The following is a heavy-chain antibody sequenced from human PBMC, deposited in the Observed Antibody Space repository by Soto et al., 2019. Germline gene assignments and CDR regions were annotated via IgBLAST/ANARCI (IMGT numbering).Heavy chain of an antibody. CDR3: ARNWMGYYDSSGYYRFSHGMDV. CDR2: IWYDGSNK. V-gene: IGHV3-33*01. CDR1: GFTFSSYG. Sequence: PGGSLRLSCAASGFTFSSYGMHWVRQAPGKGLEWVAVIWYDGSNKYYADSVKGRFTISRDNSKNTLYLQMNSLRAEDTAVYYCARNWMGYYDSSGYYRFSHGMDVWGQGTTVTVSS. D-gene: IGHD3-22*01. J-gene: IGHJ6*02.